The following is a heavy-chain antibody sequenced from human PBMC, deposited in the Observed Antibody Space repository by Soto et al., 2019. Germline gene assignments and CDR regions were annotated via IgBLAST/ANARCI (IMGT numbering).Heavy chain of an antibody. Sequence: GSLRLSCAASALTFSNSRINWVRQAPGKGLEWLSYIDSSGYTIYYADSVKGRFTISRDNAKNSLYLQMNSLRDEDTAVYYCARDRYNSGLHYYSGQGTLVTVSS. CDR1: ALTFSNSR. J-gene: IGHJ4*02. V-gene: IGHV3-48*02. D-gene: IGHD6-19*01. CDR3: ARDRYNSGLHYY. CDR2: IDSSGYTI.